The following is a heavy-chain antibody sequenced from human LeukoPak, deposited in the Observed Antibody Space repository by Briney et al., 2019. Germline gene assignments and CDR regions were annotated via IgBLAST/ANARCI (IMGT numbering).Heavy chain of an antibody. J-gene: IGHJ4*02. V-gene: IGHV3-11*04. CDR3: ARDFSPRDYYYDSSGYVDY. CDR2: ISSSGSTI. Sequence: GGSLRLSCAASGFTFSDYYMSWIRQAPGKGLEWVSYISSSGSTIYYADSVKGRFTISRDKAKNSLYLQMNSLRAEDTAVYYCARDFSPRDYYYDSSGYVDYWGQGTLVTVSS. D-gene: IGHD3-22*01. CDR1: GFTFSDYY.